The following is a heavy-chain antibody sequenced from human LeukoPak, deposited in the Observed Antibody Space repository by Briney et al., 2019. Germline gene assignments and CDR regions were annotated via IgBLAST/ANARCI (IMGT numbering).Heavy chain of an antibody. J-gene: IGHJ4*02. CDR1: DVSINSYY. D-gene: IGHD5-12*01. CDR3: ASLEWLRHIWSWEVGSRFDY. V-gene: IGHV4-39*01. CDR2: IYYSGST. Sequence: SETLSLTCSVSDVSINSYYWGWIRQPPGKGLEWIGSIYYSGSTYYNPSLKSRVTISVDTSKNQFSLKLSSVTAADTAVYYCASLEWLRHIWSWEVGSRFDYWGQGTLVTVSS.